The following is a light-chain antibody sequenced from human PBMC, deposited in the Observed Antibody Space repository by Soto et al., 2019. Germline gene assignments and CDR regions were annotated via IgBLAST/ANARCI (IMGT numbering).Light chain of an antibody. J-gene: IGKJ1*01. CDR2: KAS. CDR1: QSINSW. CDR3: QQYNSYPWT. Sequence: DIQMTQSPSTLSASVGDRVTITCRASQSINSWLAWYQQKPGKAPKLLIYKASSLESVVPSRFSGSGSGTEFTLTISSLQPDDFATYYCQQYNSYPWTFGQGTKVEIK. V-gene: IGKV1-5*03.